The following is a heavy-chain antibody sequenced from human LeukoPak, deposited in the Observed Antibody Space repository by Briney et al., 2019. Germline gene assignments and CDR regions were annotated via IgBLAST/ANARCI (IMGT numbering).Heavy chain of an antibody. J-gene: IGHJ5*02. V-gene: IGHV4-39*07. CDR2: IYSSGST. D-gene: IGHD6-13*01. CDR3: ARDAAAGQGSWFDP. Sequence: SETLSLTCSVSGVSISSGSNYWGWIRQPPGKTLEWIGSIYSSGSTYYNPSLKSRVSISVDTSKNQFSLKLSSVTAADTAVYYCARDAAAGQGSWFDPWGQGTLVTVSS. CDR1: GVSISSGSNY.